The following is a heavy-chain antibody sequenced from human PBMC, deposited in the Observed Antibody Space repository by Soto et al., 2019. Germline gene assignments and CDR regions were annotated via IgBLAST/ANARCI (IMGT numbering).Heavy chain of an antibody. V-gene: IGHV1-8*01. CDR2: MNPNGGNT. Sequence: ASVKVSCKASGYTFTSYYMHWVRQAPGQGLEWMGRMNPNGGNTGYAQKFQGRVTMTRNTSISTAYMELSSLRSEDTAVYYCARGRGYDFWKNAFDIWGRGTMVTVSS. CDR3: ARGRGYDFWKNAFDI. D-gene: IGHD3-3*01. CDR1: GYTFTSYY. J-gene: IGHJ3*02.